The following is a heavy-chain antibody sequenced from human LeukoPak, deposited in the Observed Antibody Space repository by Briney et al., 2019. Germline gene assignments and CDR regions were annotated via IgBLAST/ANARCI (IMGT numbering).Heavy chain of an antibody. J-gene: IGHJ4*02. D-gene: IGHD3-3*01. CDR1: GDSFGNYY. Sequence: SETLSLTCTVSGDSFGNYYWTWIRQPPGKGLEWIAHIFKSGTITYSPSLQSRVTMSIDMSNNQFSLQLSSVTAADTAVYYCARVGLFGVVDYFDYWGQGALVIVSS. CDR3: ARVGLFGVVDYFDY. CDR2: IFKSGTI. V-gene: IGHV4-59*01.